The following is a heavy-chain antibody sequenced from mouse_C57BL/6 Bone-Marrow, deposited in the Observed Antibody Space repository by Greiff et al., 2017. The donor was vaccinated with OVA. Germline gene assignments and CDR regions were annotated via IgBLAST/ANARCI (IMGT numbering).Heavy chain of an antibody. Sequence: EVQLVESGGGLVKPGGSLKLSCAASGFTFSCYAMSWVRQTPEKRLEWVATISDGGSYTYYPDNVKGRFTISRDNAKNNLYLQMSQLKSEDTAMYYCARAPYYYGSSAWCADWGQGTLVTVSA. CDR2: ISDGGSYT. CDR3: ARAPYYYGSSAWCAD. V-gene: IGHV5-4*01. D-gene: IGHD1-1*01. J-gene: IGHJ3*01. CDR1: GFTFSCYA.